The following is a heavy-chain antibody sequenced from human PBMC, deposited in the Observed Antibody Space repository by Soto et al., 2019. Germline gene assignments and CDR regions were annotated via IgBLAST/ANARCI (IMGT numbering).Heavy chain of an antibody. CDR3: ARGRPSITIFGVVIPQTYYYYGMDV. CDR2: ISYDGSNK. D-gene: IGHD3-3*01. V-gene: IGHV3-30-3*01. J-gene: IGHJ6*02. CDR1: GFTFSSYA. Sequence: VGSLRLSCAASGFTFSSYAMHWVRQAPGKGLEWVAVISYDGSNKYYADSVKGRFTISRDNSKNTLYLQMNSLRAEDTAVYYCARGRPSITIFGVVIPQTYYYYGMDVWGQGTTVTVSS.